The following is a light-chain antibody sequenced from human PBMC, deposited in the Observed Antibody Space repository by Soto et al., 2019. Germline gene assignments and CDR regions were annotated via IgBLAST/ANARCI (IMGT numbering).Light chain of an antibody. CDR1: QTISYY. CDR3: QQSYSIPALT. CDR2: DVS. Sequence: DIQMTQSPSSLSASVGDRVTISCRASQTISYYLHWYQHKPGRVPRLLISDVSTLQRGVPGRFRGSGSETEYTRKISHLQPEDFTTYYCQQSYSIPALTFGGGPKAELK. V-gene: IGKV1-39*01. J-gene: IGKJ4*01.